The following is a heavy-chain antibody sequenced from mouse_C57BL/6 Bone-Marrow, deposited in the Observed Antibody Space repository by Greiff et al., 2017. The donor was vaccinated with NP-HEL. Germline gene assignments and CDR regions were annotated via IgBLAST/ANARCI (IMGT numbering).Heavy chain of an antibody. J-gene: IGHJ4*01. D-gene: IGHD2-5*01. V-gene: IGHV5-17*01. CDR3: ASAYYSNYDAMDY. CDR1: GFTFSDYG. Sequence: EVNVVESGGGLVKPGGSLKLSCAASGFTFSDYGMHWVRQAPEKGLEWVAYISSGSSTIYYADTVKGRFTISRDNAKNTLFLQMTSLRSEDTAMYYCASAYYSNYDAMDYWGQGTSVTVSS. CDR2: ISSGSSTI.